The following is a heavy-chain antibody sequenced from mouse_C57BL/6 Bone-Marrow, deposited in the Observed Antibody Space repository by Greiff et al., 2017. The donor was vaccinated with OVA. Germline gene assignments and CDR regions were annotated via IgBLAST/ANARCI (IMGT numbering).Heavy chain of an antibody. J-gene: IGHJ2*01. D-gene: IGHD1-1*02. CDR3: ARERTGWYYFDC. V-gene: IGHV1-55*01. CDR2: IYPGSGST. CDR1: GYTFTSYW. Sequence: QVQLQQPGAELVKPGASVKMSCKASGYTFTSYWITWVKQRPGQGLEWIGDIYPGSGSTNYNEKFKSKATLAVDTSSSTAYMQLSSLTSEDSAVYYGARERTGWYYFDCWGQRTTLTVSS.